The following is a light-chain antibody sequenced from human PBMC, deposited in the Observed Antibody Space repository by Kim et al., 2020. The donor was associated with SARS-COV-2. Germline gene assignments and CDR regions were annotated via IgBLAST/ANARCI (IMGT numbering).Light chain of an antibody. CDR1: ETIDNF. CDR2: GAS. V-gene: IGKV1-39*01. J-gene: IGKJ1*01. Sequence: ASVGDRVTTASRASETIDNFLNWFQQKPGKAPLLLIHGASRLQSGGPSRFSGSGSETTFTLTISSLQPEDFATYYCLQTYTTSPAFGQGTKVDIK. CDR3: LQTYTTSPA.